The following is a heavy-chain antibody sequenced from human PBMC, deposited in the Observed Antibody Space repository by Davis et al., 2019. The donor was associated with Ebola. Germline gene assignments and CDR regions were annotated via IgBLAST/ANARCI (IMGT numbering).Heavy chain of an antibody. J-gene: IGHJ4*02. CDR3: VRGFWATGLDS. D-gene: IGHD1-1*01. CDR1: GDSVSGNSGA. CDR2: TYYSSKWYS. V-gene: IGHV6-1*01. Sequence: PSETLSLTCALSGDSVSGNSGAWNWVRQSPSRGLEWLGRTYYSSKWYSDYAVSVRGRLTVKLDTSRNQFSLQLNSVTPEDTAVYYCVRGFWATGLDSWGQGTLVTVSS.